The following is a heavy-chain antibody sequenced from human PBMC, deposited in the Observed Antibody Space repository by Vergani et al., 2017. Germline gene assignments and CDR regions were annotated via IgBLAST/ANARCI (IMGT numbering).Heavy chain of an antibody. V-gene: IGHV4-61*02. Sequence: QVQLQESGPGLVKPSQTLSLTCTVSGGSINSGNYYWSWIRQPAGKGLEWIGRIYTSGSTNYNPSLKSRVTISVDTSKNQFSLKLSSVTAADTAVYYCARVGGRRYCTNGVCYYYYYMDVWGKGTTVTVSS. CDR3: ARVGGRRYCTNGVCYYYYYMDV. D-gene: IGHD2-8*01. CDR1: GGSINSGNYY. CDR2: IYTSGST. J-gene: IGHJ6*03.